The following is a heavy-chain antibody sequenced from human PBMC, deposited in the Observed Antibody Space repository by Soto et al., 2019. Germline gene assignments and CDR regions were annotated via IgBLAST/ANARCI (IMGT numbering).Heavy chain of an antibody. CDR2: IKSDAYGGAI. V-gene: IGHV3-15*01. Sequence: EVQLVESGGGLVKPGGSLRLSCAGSGFTSGIPWWIGFPGAPGKGLEWVGRIKSDAYGGAIDYAAPVKGRFTISRDDSKNTLFLQMNNLRAEDTAVYSCTTTKGRLEPPTNDFWGQGTPVIVSS. CDR1: GFTSGIPW. J-gene: IGHJ4*02. CDR3: TTTKGRLEPPTNDF. D-gene: IGHD2-8*01.